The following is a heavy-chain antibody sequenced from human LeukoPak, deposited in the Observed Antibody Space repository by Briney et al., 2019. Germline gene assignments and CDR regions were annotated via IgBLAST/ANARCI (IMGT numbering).Heavy chain of an antibody. CDR2: IYYSGST. D-gene: IGHD4-23*01. J-gene: IGHJ4*02. V-gene: IGHV4-30-4*08. Sequence: SETLSPTCTVSGGSISSGDYHWSWIRQPPGKGLEWIGYIYYSGSTYYNPSLKSRVTISVDTSKNQFSLKLSSVTAADTAVYYCARGKLYGGNDPYYFDYWGQGTLVTVSS. CDR3: ARGKLYGGNDPYYFDY. CDR1: GGSISSGDYH.